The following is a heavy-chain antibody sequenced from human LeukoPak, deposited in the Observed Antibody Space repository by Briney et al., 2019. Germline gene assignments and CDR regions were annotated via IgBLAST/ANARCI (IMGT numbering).Heavy chain of an antibody. CDR3: ARDCSSTTCPKLDY. CDR1: GASISSGGYY. CDR2: IYYSGSTS. V-gene: IGHV4-31*03. Sequence: SETLSLTCTVSGASISSGGYYWSWVRQHPGKGLEWIGYIYYSGSTSYYNPSLKSRVTISVDTSKNQFSLRLSSATAADTAVYYCARDCSSTTCPKLDYWGQGTLVTVSS. D-gene: IGHD2-2*01. J-gene: IGHJ4*02.